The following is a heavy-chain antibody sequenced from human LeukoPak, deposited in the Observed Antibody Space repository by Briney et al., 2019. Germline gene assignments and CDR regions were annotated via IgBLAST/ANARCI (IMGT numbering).Heavy chain of an antibody. CDR1: GGSFSGYY. CDR2: IYYSGST. D-gene: IGHD3-22*01. Sequence: SETLSLTCAVYGGSFSGYYWSWIRQPPGKGLEWIGYIYYSGSTYYNPSLKSRVTISVDTSKNQFSLKLSSVTAADTAVYYCARSYDSSRMVSYWGQGTLVTVSS. V-gene: IGHV4-30-4*01. J-gene: IGHJ4*02. CDR3: ARSYDSSRMVSY.